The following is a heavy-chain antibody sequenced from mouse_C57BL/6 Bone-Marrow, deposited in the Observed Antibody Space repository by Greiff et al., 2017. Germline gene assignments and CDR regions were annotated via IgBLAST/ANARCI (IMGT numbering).Heavy chain of an antibody. Sequence: VKLQQPGAELVKPGASVKMSCKASGYTFTSYWITWVKQRPGQGLEWIGDIYPGSGSTNYNEKFKSKATLTVDTSSSTAYMQLSSLTSEDSAVYYCARRRNYYGSSCGYWGQGTTLTVSS. V-gene: IGHV1-55*01. CDR1: GYTFTSYW. J-gene: IGHJ2*01. CDR3: ARRRNYYGSSCGY. CDR2: IYPGSGST. D-gene: IGHD1-1*01.